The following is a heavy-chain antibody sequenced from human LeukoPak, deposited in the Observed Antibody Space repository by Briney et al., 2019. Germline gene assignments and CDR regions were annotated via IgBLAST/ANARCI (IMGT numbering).Heavy chain of an antibody. J-gene: IGHJ4*02. V-gene: IGHV3-30*18. D-gene: IGHD1-20*01. CDR3: AKREGITGTATPDY. Sequence: GGSLRLSCAASGFTFSNYGMHWVRQAPAKGLELMAVMSHDGNNKNYADSVKGRFTISSDNSKNTLFLQMNSLRAEDTAVYYCAKREGITGTATPDYWGQGTLLSVCS. CDR2: MSHDGNNK. CDR1: GFTFSNYG.